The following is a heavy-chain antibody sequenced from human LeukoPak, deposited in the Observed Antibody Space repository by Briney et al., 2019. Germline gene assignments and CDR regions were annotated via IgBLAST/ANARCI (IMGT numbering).Heavy chain of an antibody. J-gene: IGHJ4*02. Sequence: ASVKASCKASGYTFTSYAMHWVRQAPGQGLEWMGRINPNSGGTNYAQKFQGRVTMTTDTSISTAYMELSRLRSDDTAVYYCASLGDHYYDSSGYHFDYWGQGTLVTVSS. V-gene: IGHV1-2*06. CDR2: INPNSGGT. CDR1: GYTFTSYA. D-gene: IGHD3-22*01. CDR3: ASLGDHYYDSSGYHFDY.